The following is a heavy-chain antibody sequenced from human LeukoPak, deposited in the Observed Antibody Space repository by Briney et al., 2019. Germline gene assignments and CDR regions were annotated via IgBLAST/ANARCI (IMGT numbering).Heavy chain of an antibody. CDR2: IYPGDSDT. D-gene: IGHD2-2*01. V-gene: IGHV5-51*01. J-gene: IGHJ4*02. Sequence: GESLKISCKGSGYSFTSYWIGWVRQMPGKGLEWMGIIYPGDSDTRYSPSFQSQVTISADKSISTAYLQWSSLKASDTAMYYCARRGYCSSTSCYPFDYWGQGTLVTVSS. CDR1: GYSFTSYW. CDR3: ARRGYCSSTSCYPFDY.